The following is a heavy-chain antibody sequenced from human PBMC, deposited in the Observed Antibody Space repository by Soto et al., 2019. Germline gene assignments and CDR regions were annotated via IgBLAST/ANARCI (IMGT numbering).Heavy chain of an antibody. CDR1: GYTFTSYD. Sequence: ASVKVSCKASGYTFTSYDINWVRQAAGQGLEWMGWMNPNSGNTGYAQKFQGRVTMTRNTSISTAYMELSSLRSEDTAVYYCATVSIGEYYYGMDVWGQGTTVTVSS. CDR2: MNPNSGNT. D-gene: IGHD3-10*01. V-gene: IGHV1-8*01. CDR3: ATVSIGEYYYGMDV. J-gene: IGHJ6*02.